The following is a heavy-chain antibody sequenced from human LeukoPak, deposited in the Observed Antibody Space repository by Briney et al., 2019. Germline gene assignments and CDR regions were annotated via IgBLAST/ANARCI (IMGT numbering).Heavy chain of an antibody. D-gene: IGHD4-17*01. CDR2: MYNSGST. Sequence: SETLSLTCTVSGGSISRFYWSWIRQPPGKGLEGITYMYNSGSTNYNPSLKSRVTISIDTSKNQFSRKLSSLTAADTGTYYCARGIEFYGAYGYWGQGILVTVSS. CDR1: GGSISRFY. J-gene: IGHJ4*02. CDR3: ARGIEFYGAYGY. V-gene: IGHV4-59*01.